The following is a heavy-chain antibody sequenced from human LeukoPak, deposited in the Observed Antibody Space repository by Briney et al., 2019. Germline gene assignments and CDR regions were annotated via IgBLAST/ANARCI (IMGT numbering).Heavy chain of an antibody. CDR2: IWYDGSNK. CDR3: ARDLDYYYMDV. Sequence: GGSQRLSCAASGFTFSSYGMHWVRQAPGKGLEWVAVIWYDGSNKYYADSVKGRFTISRDNSKNTLYLQMNSLRAEDTAVYYCARDLDYYYMDVWGKGTTVTVSS. V-gene: IGHV3-33*01. J-gene: IGHJ6*03. CDR1: GFTFSSYG.